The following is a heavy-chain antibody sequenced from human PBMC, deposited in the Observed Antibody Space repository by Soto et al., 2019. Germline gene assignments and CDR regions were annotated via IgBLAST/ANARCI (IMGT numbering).Heavy chain of an antibody. CDR2: ISPNLGIA. CDR1: GGTFSSHT. D-gene: IGHD3-10*01. V-gene: IGHV1-69*02. J-gene: IGHJ6*02. CDR3: ARQKVTMIRGGQTYSYYGMDV. Sequence: QVQLAQSGAEVRKPGSSVKVSCRASGGTFSSHTISWVRQAPGQGLEWMGRISPNLGIANFAQKFQGRITITADKSTSTAYMELSSLSSEDTAVYYCARQKVTMIRGGQTYSYYGMDVWGQGTTVAVSS.